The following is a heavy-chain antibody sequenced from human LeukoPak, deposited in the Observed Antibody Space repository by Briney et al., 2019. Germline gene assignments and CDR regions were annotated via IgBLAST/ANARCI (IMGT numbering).Heavy chain of an antibody. CDR1: GFTVSSNY. D-gene: IGHD3-10*01. CDR2: IYSGGST. Sequence: PGGSLRLSCAASGFTVSSNYMSWVRQAPGKGLEWVSVIYSGGSTYYSDSVKGGFTISRDNSKKTLYLQMNSLRAEDTAVYYCAREVGDYYFDYWGQGTLVTVSS. CDR3: AREVGDYYFDY. J-gene: IGHJ4*02. V-gene: IGHV3-53*01.